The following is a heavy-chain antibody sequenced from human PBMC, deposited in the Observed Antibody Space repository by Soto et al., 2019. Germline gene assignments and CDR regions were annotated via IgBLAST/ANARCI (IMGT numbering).Heavy chain of an antibody. J-gene: IGHJ3*02. V-gene: IGHV2-5*02. Sequence: SGPTLVNPTQTLTLTCTFSGFSLNTRGGGVGWIRQPPGKALEWLALIFWDDDKRYSPSLKNRLTITKDTSKNQVVLKMTNMDSVDTATYSCVHRPPPYYDFWSGLHDVFDIWGQGTLLTVSS. CDR3: VHRPPPYYDFWSGLHDVFDI. D-gene: IGHD3-3*01. CDR2: IFWDDDK. CDR1: GFSLNTRGGG.